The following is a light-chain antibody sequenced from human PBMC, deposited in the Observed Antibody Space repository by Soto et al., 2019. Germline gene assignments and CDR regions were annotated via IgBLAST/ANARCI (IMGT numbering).Light chain of an antibody. J-gene: IGKJ4*01. V-gene: IGKV3-20*01. CDR2: RAS. CDR1: QSVSSNY. Sequence: EIVLTQSSGTLSLSPGERVTLSCRASQSVSSNYLAWYQQKSGQAPRLLIYRASTRATGIPDRFSGSGSGTDFSLIISRLEPEDSAVYYCQQYAASPLTLGGGTKLEIK. CDR3: QQYAASPLT.